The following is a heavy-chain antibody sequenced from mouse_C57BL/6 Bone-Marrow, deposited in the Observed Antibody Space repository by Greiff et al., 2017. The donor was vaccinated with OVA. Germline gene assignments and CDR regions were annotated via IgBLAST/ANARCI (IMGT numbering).Heavy chain of an antibody. CDR1: GFTFSSYG. Sequence: EVQGVESGGDLVKPGGSLKLSCAASGFTFSSYGMSWVRQTPDTRLEWVATISSGGSYTYYPDSVKGRFTISRDNAKNTLYLQMSRLKSEDTAMYYCARRWGAYWGQGTLVTVSA. D-gene: IGHD1-1*02. J-gene: IGHJ3*01. V-gene: IGHV5-6*01. CDR2: ISSGGSYT. CDR3: ARRWGAY.